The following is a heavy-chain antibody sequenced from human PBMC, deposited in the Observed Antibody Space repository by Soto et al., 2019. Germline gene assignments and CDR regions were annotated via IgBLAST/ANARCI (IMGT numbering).Heavy chain of an antibody. CDR3: ARDNAGTTHYYYGMDV. Sequence: QVQLVQSGAEVKKPGSSVKVSCKASGGTFSSYAISWVRQAPRQGLEWMGGIIPIFGTANYAQKFQGRVTITADKTTSTAYMELSSLISEDTAVYYCARDNAGTTHYYYGMDVWGQGTTVTVS. V-gene: IGHV1-69*06. J-gene: IGHJ6*02. D-gene: IGHD1-7*01. CDR1: GGTFSSYA. CDR2: IIPIFGTA.